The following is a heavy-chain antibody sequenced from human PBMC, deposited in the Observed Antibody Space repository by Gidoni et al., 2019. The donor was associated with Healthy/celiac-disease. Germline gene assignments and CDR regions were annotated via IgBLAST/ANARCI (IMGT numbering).Heavy chain of an antibody. J-gene: IGHJ4*02. V-gene: IGHV3-15*01. CDR3: TTGSISITIFGVVSQYDY. CDR2: IKSKTDGGTT. D-gene: IGHD3-3*01. Sequence: CVRQAPGKGLEWVGRIKSKTDGGTTDYAAPVKGRFTISRDDSKNTLYLQMNSLKTEDTAVYYCTTGSISITIFGVVSQYDYWGQGTLVTVSS.